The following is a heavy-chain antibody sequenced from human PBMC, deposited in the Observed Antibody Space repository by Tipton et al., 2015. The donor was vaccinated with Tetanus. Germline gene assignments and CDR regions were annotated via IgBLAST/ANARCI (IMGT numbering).Heavy chain of an antibody. CDR2: IKQDGSEK. V-gene: IGHV3-7*01. CDR3: ASGNTFDY. CDR1: GFIFNNYW. D-gene: IGHD1/OR15-1a*01. J-gene: IGHJ4*02. Sequence: SLRLSCAASGFIFNNYWMNWFRQAPGKGLEWVTNIKQDGSEKYYVDSVKGRFTISRDNAKNSLYLQMNSLRAEDTAVYYCASGNTFDYWGQGTLVTVSS.